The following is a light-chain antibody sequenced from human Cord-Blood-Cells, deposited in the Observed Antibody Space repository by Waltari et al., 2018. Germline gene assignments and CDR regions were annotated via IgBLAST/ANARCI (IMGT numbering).Light chain of an antibody. Sequence: SSELTQDPAVSVALGPPVRITCQGDSLRSYYATWYQQKPGQAPVLVIYGKNNRPSGIPDRFSGSSSGNTASLTITGAQAEDEADYYCNSRDSSGNHPFGTGTKVTVL. CDR3: NSRDSSGNHP. J-gene: IGLJ1*01. CDR1: SLRSYY. CDR2: GKN. V-gene: IGLV3-19*01.